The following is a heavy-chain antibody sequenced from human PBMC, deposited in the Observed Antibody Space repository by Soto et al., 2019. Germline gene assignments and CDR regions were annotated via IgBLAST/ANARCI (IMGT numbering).Heavy chain of an antibody. Sequence: QVQLVQSGAEEKKPGASVKVSCKASGYTFTSYAMHWVRQAPGQRLEWMGWINAGNGNTKYSQKFQGXVXXXRXXSASTAYMELSSLRSEDTAVYYCARGITLPTPLDYWGQGTLVTVSS. V-gene: IGHV1-3*05. CDR2: INAGNGNT. CDR3: ARGITLPTPLDY. CDR1: GYTFTSYA. D-gene: IGHD1-20*01. J-gene: IGHJ4*02.